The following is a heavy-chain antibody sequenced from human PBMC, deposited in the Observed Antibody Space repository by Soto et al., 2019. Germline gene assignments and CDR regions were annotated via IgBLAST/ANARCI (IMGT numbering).Heavy chain of an antibody. V-gene: IGHV3-15*07. CDR3: TTAITMVRGARTAFDI. Sequence: GGSLRLSCAASGFTFSNAWMNWVRQAPGKGLEWVGRIKSKTDGGTTDYAAPVKGRFTISRDDSKNTLNLQMNSLKTEDTAVYYCTTAITMVRGARTAFDIWGQGTMVTVS. J-gene: IGHJ3*02. D-gene: IGHD3-10*01. CDR2: IKSKTDGGTT. CDR1: GFTFSNAW.